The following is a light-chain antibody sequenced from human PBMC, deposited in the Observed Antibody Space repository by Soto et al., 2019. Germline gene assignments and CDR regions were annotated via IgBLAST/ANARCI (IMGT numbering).Light chain of an antibody. CDR1: QTISTY. CDR3: REGCSTRRT. Sequence: DIQMTQSPSPLSASVGDRVTITCRASQTISTYLNWYQQKPGKAPKLLIYGASSLQRGVPPRFCGSVCGTDFALTISSLQPEDFGSYYCREGCSTRRTLCQGTKVDIK. CDR2: GAS. J-gene: IGKJ1*01. V-gene: IGKV1-39*01.